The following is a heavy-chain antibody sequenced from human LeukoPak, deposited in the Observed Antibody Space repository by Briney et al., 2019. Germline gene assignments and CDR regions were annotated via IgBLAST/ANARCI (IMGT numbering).Heavy chain of an antibody. CDR1: GFTFDDYA. CDR2: ISWDGGST. J-gene: IGHJ4*02. V-gene: IGHV3-43D*03. Sequence: GSLRLSCAASGFTFDDYAMHWVRQAPGKGLEWVSLISWDGGSTYYADSVKGRFTISRDNAKNSLYLQMNSLRAEDTAVYYCARANYDSSSYLLDYWGQGTLVTVSS. CDR3: ARANYDSSSYLLDY. D-gene: IGHD3-22*01.